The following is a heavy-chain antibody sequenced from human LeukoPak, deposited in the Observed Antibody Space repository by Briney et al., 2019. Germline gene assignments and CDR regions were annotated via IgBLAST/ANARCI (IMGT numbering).Heavy chain of an antibody. CDR3: AREARRSYGMDV. CDR2: ISSSSSYI. Sequence: PGRSLRLSCAASGFTFSSYGMHWVRQAPGKGLEWVSSISSSSSYIYYADSVKGRFTISRDNAKNSLYLQMNSLGAEDTAVYYCAREARRSYGMDVWGKGTTVTVSS. V-gene: IGHV3-21*01. J-gene: IGHJ6*04. CDR1: GFTFSSYG.